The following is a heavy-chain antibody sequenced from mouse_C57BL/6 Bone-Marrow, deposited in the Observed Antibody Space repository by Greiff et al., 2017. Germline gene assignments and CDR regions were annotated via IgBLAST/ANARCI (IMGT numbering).Heavy chain of an antibody. J-gene: IGHJ2*01. CDR3: ARGVTGYCDY. D-gene: IGHD2-13*01. CDR1: GFPFSDYG. Sequence: GGGLVQPGGSLKLSCAAPGFPFSDYGMAWVRQAPRKGPEWVAFISNLAYSIYYADTVTGRFTIARENAKNTRYLEMSSLRSEDTAMYDCARGVTGYCDYWGQGTTLTVSS. CDR2: ISNLAYSI. V-gene: IGHV5-15*01.